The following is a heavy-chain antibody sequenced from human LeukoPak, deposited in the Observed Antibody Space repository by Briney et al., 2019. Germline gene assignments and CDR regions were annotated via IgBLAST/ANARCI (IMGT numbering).Heavy chain of an antibody. CDR1: GFTFSSYS. J-gene: IGHJ4*02. V-gene: IGHV3-48*01. Sequence: GGSLRLSCAASGFTFSSYSMNWVRQAPVKELEWVLYISSSSSTIYYADSVKGRFTISRDSAKNSLYLQMNSLRAEDTAVYYCARDSDPRHYRSAPFDYWGQGTLVTVSS. CDR2: ISSSSSTI. CDR3: ARDSDPRHYRSAPFDY. D-gene: IGHD4-11*01.